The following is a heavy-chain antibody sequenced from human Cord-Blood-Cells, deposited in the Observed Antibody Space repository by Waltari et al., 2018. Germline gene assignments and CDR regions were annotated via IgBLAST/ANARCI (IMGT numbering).Heavy chain of an antibody. V-gene: IGHV3-30*18. CDR3: AKEFDY. CDR1: GFTFSTYG. Sequence: QVQLVESGGGVVQPGRSLRLSCAASGFTFSTYGMHWARQAPGKGMEWVAVISYDGSNKYYADSVKGRFTISRDNSKNTLYLQMNSLRAEDTAVYYCAKEFDYWGQGTLVTVSS. CDR2: ISYDGSNK. J-gene: IGHJ4*02.